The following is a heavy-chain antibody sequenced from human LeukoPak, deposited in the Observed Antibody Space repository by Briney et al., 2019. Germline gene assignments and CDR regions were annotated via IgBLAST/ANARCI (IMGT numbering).Heavy chain of an antibody. Sequence: PGRSLRLSCAASGFTFSNYDMHWVRQAPGKGLEWVAVISYDGSNKYYANSVKGRSTISRDNSKNTLYLQMNSLRAEDTAVYYCAKNGVMDGMDVWGQGTTVTVCS. J-gene: IGHJ6*02. CDR1: GFTFSNYD. D-gene: IGHD2-21*01. CDR2: ISYDGSNK. V-gene: IGHV3-30*18. CDR3: AKNGVMDGMDV.